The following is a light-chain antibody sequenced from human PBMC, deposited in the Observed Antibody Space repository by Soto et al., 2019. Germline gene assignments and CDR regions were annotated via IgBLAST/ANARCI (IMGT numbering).Light chain of an antibody. J-gene: IGKJ5*01. CDR2: WAS. CDR1: QSVLYTSNNENY. V-gene: IGKV4-1*01. CDR3: QQYCTTPVT. Sequence: DIVMTQSPDSLAVSLGERATINCKSSQSVLYTSNNENYLAWYQQKPGQPPKLLIYWASTRESGVPDRFSGSGSGTDFTLTISSLQAEDVAVYYCQQYCTTPVTFGQGTRLEIK.